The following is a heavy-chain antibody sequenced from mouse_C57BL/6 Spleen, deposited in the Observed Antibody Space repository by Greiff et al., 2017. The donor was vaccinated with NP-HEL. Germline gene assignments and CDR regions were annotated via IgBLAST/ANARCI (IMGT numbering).Heavy chain of an antibody. J-gene: IGHJ4*01. D-gene: IGHD4-1*01. CDR1: GYTFTDYY. CDR3: AREGANWDVYYAMDY. V-gene: IGHV1-26*01. Sequence: EVQLQQSGPELVKPGASVKISCKASGYTFTDYYMNWVKQSHGKSLEWIGDINPNNGGTSYNQKFKGKATLTVDKSSSTAYMELRSLTSEDSAVYYCAREGANWDVYYAMDYWGQGTSVTVSS. CDR2: INPNNGGT.